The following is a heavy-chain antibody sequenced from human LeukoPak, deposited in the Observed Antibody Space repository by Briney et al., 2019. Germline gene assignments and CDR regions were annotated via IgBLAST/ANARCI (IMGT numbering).Heavy chain of an antibody. Sequence: SETLSLTCTVSGGSISSSSYYWGWVRQPPGKGLEWIGSIHYSGSTQNNSSLKTPISMSVDTSKNEFSLNLSSVTAADTGIYFCARIRGGLVDSWGQGTLVTVSS. CDR3: ARIRGGLVDS. V-gene: IGHV4-39*01. CDR2: IHYSGST. J-gene: IGHJ4*02. CDR1: GGSISSSSYY. D-gene: IGHD4-23*01.